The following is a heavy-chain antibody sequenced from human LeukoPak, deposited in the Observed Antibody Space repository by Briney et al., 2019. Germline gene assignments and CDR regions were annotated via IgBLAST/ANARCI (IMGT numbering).Heavy chain of an antibody. CDR3: ARRGIAVAGLQVNAFDI. D-gene: IGHD6-19*01. Sequence: GGSLRLSCAASGFTFSSYWMHWVRQAPGKGLVWVSRINSDGSSTSYADSVKGRFTISRDNAKNTPYLQMNSLRAEDTAVYYCARRGIAVAGLQVNAFDIWGQGTMVTVSS. V-gene: IGHV3-74*01. J-gene: IGHJ3*02. CDR2: INSDGSST. CDR1: GFTFSSYW.